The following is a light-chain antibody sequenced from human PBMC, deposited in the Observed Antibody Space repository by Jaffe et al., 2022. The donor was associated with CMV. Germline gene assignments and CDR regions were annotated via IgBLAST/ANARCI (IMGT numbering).Light chain of an antibody. CDR1: SSDVGGYNY. V-gene: IGLV2-8*01. CDR3: SSYAGSNTVV. CDR2: DVT. J-gene: IGLJ2*01. Sequence: QSALTQPPSASGSPGQSVTISCTGTSSDVGGYNYVSWYLQHPGKAPELLIYDVTKRPSGVPDRFSGSRSGNTASLTVSGLQADDEADYFCSSYAGSNTVVFGGGTKLTVL.